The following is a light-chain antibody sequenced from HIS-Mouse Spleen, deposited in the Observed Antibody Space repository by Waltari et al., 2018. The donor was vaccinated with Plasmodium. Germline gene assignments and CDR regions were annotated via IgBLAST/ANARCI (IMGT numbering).Light chain of an antibody. V-gene: IGLV1-44*01. J-gene: IGLJ3*02. CDR1: SSNIGSNS. Sequence: QSVLTQPPSASGTPGQRVTIPCSRRSSNIGSNSVYLYQQLPGTAPKLLIYSNNQRPSGVPVRFSGSKSGTSASLAISGLQSEDEADYYCAAWDDSLNGWVFGGGTKLTVL. CDR3: AAWDDSLNGWV. CDR2: SNN.